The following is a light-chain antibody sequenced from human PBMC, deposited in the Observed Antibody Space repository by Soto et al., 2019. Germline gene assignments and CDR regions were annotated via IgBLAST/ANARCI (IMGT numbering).Light chain of an antibody. J-gene: IGKJ1*01. CDR2: EVS. Sequence: DVVMTQSPLSLPVTLGQPASISCRSSQSLIHSDGNTYLSWFQQRPGQSPRRLIYEVSDRDSGVPDRFTGSGSGTDFTLKICRVEAEDVGVYYCIQGTHWPWTFGQGTEVEIK. V-gene: IGKV2-30*02. CDR3: IQGTHWPWT. CDR1: QSLIHSDGNTY.